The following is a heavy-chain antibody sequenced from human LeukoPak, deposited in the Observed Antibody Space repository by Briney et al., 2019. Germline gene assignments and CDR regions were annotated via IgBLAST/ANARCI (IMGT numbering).Heavy chain of an antibody. V-gene: IGHV3-74*01. CDR3: ARGYCSGGSCPQLYYFDH. D-gene: IGHD2-15*01. CDR1: GFTFSSYW. J-gene: IGHJ4*02. Sequence: GGSLRLSCAASGFTFSSYWMHWVRHAPGKGLVWVSRINSDGSSTTYADSVKGRFTISRDNAKNTLYLQMNSLRAEDTAVYYCARGYCSGGSCPQLYYFDHWGQGTLVTVSS. CDR2: INSDGSST.